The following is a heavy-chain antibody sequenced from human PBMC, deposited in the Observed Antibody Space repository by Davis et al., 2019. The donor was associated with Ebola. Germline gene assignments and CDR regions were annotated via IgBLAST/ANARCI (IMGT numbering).Heavy chain of an antibody. CDR3: ATTQWLREFDN. V-gene: IGHV3-53*05. Sequence: GESLKISCAASGFTVSSNHMSWVRQAPGKGLEWVSVIYDHSTAYADSVRRRFIISRDKSNNTLYLEMNSLRVDDTAVYYCATTQWLREFDNWGQGTLVTVSS. J-gene: IGHJ4*02. CDR2: IYDHST. D-gene: IGHD6-19*01. CDR1: GFTVSSNH.